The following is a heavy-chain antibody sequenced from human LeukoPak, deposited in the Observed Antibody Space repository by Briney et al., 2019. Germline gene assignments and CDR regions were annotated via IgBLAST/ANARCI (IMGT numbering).Heavy chain of an antibody. CDR1: GYIFTSCY. Sequence: ASVKVSCKASGYIFTSCYMYWVRQAPGQGLEGMGIINPSGGSTSYAQNFQGRLNMTRDTSTSTVYMELSSLRSEDTAAYYCARDEKRITIFGVIKTLDYWGQGTLVTVSS. CDR2: INPSGGST. J-gene: IGHJ4*02. CDR3: ARDEKRITIFGVIKTLDY. V-gene: IGHV1-46*01. D-gene: IGHD3-3*01.